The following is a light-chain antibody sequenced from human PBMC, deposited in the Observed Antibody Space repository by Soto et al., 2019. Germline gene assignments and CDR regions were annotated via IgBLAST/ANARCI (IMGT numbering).Light chain of an antibody. CDR1: TPNIGSNY. CDR3: ASWDESLSGRV. V-gene: IGLV1-47*01. Sequence: QSALTQPPSASGTPGQRVIISCSGKTPNIGSNYVYWYRHLPGTAPQLLIYRNNQRPSGVPDRFSGSKSRTSASLAISGLRSEDEADYYCASWDESLSGRVFGGGN. J-gene: IGLJ3*02. CDR2: RNN.